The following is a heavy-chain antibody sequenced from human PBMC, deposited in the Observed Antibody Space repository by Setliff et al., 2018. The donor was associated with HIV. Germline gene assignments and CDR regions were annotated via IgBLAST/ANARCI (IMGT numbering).Heavy chain of an antibody. Sequence: SETLSLTCTVSGGSISSYYWSWIRQPAGKGLEWIGRIYTSGSTNYNPSLKSRVTMSVDTSKNQFSLKLSSVTAADTAVYYCVRGPQWLVQKGRVYYLDYWGQGTLVTVSS. CDR2: IYTSGST. D-gene: IGHD6-19*01. CDR3: VRGPQWLVQKGRVYYLDY. V-gene: IGHV4-4*07. J-gene: IGHJ4*02. CDR1: GGSISSYY.